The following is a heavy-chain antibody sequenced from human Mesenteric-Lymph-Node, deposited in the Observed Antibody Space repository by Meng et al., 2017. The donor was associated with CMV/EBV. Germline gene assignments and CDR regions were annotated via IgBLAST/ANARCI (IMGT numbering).Heavy chain of an antibody. CDR1: GFSFSNYW. V-gene: IGHV3-30*02. CDR2: IRYDGSNE. J-gene: IGHJ3*02. Sequence: GESLKISCAASGFSFSNYWLSWVRQAPGKGLEWVAFIRYDGSNEYYADSVKGRFTISRDNSKNTLYLQMNSLRAEDTAVYYCAKDGSGYEAGAFDIWGQGTMVTVSS. D-gene: IGHD3-10*01. CDR3: AKDGSGYEAGAFDI.